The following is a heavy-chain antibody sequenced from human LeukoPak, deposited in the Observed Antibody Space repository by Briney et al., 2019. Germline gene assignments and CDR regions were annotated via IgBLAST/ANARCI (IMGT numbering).Heavy chain of an antibody. D-gene: IGHD3-22*01. CDR2: IRTNGGTT. CDR1: GFTFSSFD. Sequence: GGSLRLSCAASGFTFSSFDMHWVRQAPGKGLEFVSAIRTNGGTTYYANSVKARFTISRDNSKNTLYLQMGSLRAEDMAVYYCARVDNSGYYLIDYWGQGILVTVSS. CDR3: ARVDNSGYYLIDY. J-gene: IGHJ4*02. V-gene: IGHV3-64*01.